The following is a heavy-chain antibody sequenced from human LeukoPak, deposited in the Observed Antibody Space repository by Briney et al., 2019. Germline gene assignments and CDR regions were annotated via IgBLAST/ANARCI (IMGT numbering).Heavy chain of an antibody. CDR3: ARDYDDYGSDWFDP. CDR2: IYSGGST. J-gene: IGHJ5*02. D-gene: IGHD4-17*01. CDR1: GFTVSRNY. V-gene: IGHV3-53*01. Sequence: GGSLRLSCAASGFTVSRNYMSWVRQAPGKGLEWVSVIYSGGSTYYADSVKGRFTISRDNSKNTLYLQMNSLRAEDTAVYYCARDYDDYGSDWFDPWGQGTLVTVSS.